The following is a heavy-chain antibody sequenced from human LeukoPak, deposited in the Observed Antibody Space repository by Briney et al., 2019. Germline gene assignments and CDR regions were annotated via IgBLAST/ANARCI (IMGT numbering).Heavy chain of an antibody. V-gene: IGHV4-4*07. Sequence: PSETLSLTCSISGGSFSSYFWSWVRQPAGKGLEWIGRIYPSGNTNYNPSLKSRVTLSVDTSKTQFSLRLSSVTAADTAVYYCAREDSGSYYNYYYFYMDVWGKGTTVTISS. CDR3: AREDSGSYYNYYYFYMDV. CDR1: GGSFSSYF. CDR2: IYPSGNT. D-gene: IGHD3-10*01. J-gene: IGHJ6*03.